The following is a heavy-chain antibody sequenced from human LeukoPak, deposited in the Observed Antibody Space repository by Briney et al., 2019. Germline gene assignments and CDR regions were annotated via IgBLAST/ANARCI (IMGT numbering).Heavy chain of an antibody. CDR3: AKLGDYSTPSDY. V-gene: IGHV3-30-3*02. CDR2: ISYDGSNK. J-gene: IGHJ4*02. Sequence: GRSLRLSCAASGFTFSSYAMHWVSQAPGKGLEWVEVISYDGSNKYYADSVKGRFTLSRDNSKNTLYLQMNSLRAEDTAVYYCAKLGDYSTPSDYWGQGTLVTVSS. D-gene: IGHD4-17*01. CDR1: GFTFSSYA.